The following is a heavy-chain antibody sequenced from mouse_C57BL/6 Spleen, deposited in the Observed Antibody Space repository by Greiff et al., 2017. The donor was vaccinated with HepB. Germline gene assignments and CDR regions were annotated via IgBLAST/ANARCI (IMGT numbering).Heavy chain of an antibody. J-gene: IGHJ2*01. V-gene: IGHV1-52*01. CDR2: IDPSDSET. CDR3: ARPYYYGSSYYFDY. D-gene: IGHD1-1*01. CDR1: GYTFTSYW. Sequence: VQLQQPGAELVRPGSSVKLSCKASGYTFTSYWMHWVKQRPIQGLEWIGNIDPSDSETHYNQKFKDKATLTVDKSSSTAYMQLSSLTSEDSAVYYCARPYYYGSSYYFDYWGQGTTLTVSS.